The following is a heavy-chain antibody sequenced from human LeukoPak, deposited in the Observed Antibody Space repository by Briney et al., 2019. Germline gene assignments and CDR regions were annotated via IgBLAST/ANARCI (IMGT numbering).Heavy chain of an antibody. D-gene: IGHD2-8*01. CDR1: GGTFSSYA. J-gene: IGHJ5*02. Sequence: SVKVSCKASGGTFSSYAISWVRQAPGQGLEWMGGIIPIFGTANYAQKFQGRVTITADKSTSTAYMELSSLRSEDTAVYYCARDMLGHYNWFDPWGQGTLVTVSS. V-gene: IGHV1-69*06. CDR3: ARDMLGHYNWFDP. CDR2: IIPIFGTA.